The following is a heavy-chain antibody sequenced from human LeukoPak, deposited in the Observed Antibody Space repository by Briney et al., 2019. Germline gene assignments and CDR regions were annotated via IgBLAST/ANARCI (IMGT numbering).Heavy chain of an antibody. CDR2: IGSDGNNK. CDR1: GFTFSIYG. J-gene: IGHJ4*02. D-gene: IGHD6-19*01. CDR3: TTDTGDSSGWSDFDY. Sequence: GGSLRLSCAASGFTFSIYGMHWVRQAPGKGLEWGTFIGSDGNNKYYADSVKGRFTISRDNPKNTLYLQMNSLKTEDTAVYYCTTDTGDSSGWSDFDYWGQGTLVTVSS. V-gene: IGHV3-30*02.